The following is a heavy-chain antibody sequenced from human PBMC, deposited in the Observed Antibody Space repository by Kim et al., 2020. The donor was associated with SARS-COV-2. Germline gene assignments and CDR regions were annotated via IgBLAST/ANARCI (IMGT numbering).Heavy chain of an antibody. CDR1: GLIFHNYY. J-gene: IGHJ6*02. V-gene: IGHV3-7*01. CDR2: INEDGSQK. CDR3: ARYYRSTTRCNS. D-gene: IGHD2-2*01. Sequence: GGSLRLSCTVSGLIFHNYYMAWVRQAPGKGLEWVASINEDGSQKYYVDSLKGRFTISRDNAKNSLYLQLNSLGVEDTAFYYCARYYRSTTRCNSWGQGTTVTVSS.